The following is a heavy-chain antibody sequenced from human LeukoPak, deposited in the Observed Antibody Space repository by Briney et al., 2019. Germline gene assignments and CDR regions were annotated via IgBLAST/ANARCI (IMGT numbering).Heavy chain of an antibody. J-gene: IGHJ3*01. Sequence: SETLSLTCTVSGGSISIDGYYWSWIRHHPGKGLEWIGYIYYSGSTHYNPSLKSRVTISVDTSKDQFSLKLSSVTAADTAVYYCARSGEDIVVVPAAIPGYMDVWGQGTMVTVSS. V-gene: IGHV4-31*03. CDR2: IYYSGST. CDR3: ARSGEDIVVVPAAIPGYMDV. D-gene: IGHD2-2*02. CDR1: GGSISIDGYY.